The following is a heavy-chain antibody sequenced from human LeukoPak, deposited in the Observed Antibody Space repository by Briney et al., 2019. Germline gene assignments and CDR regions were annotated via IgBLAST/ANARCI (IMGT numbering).Heavy chain of an antibody. CDR3: ARCESGVFDI. Sequence: PSETLSLTCAVSGYSISSSNWWGWIRQPPGKGLEWIGYIYYSGSTYYNPSLKSRVTMSVDTSKNQFPLKLSSVTAVGTAVYYCARCESGVFDIWGQGTMVTVSS. CDR2: IYYSGST. CDR1: GYSISSSNW. J-gene: IGHJ3*02. D-gene: IGHD3-10*01. V-gene: IGHV4-28*01.